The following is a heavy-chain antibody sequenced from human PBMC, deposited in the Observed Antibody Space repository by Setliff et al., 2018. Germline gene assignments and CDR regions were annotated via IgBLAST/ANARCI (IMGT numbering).Heavy chain of an antibody. J-gene: IGHJ5*01. CDR2: ISYSGTT. CDR3: VKPTWAGEVSSPFAFWFES. D-gene: IGHD3-3*01. Sequence: SETLSLTCSVSGGSITSRSYYWGWIRPSPGKGLEWLGTISYSGTTYYNSSLRSRVSISTDTSKNEFSLSRSSVTAADTAVYYCVKPTWAGEVSSPFAFWFESWGQGTLVTVSS. CDR1: GGSITSRSYY. V-gene: IGHV4-39*01.